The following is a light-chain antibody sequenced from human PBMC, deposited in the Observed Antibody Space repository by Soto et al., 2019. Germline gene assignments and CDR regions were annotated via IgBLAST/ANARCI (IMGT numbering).Light chain of an antibody. CDR2: DTS. V-gene: IGKV3-15*01. J-gene: IGKJ5*01. CDR1: QSVSSS. Sequence: EIVVTQSPATLSVSPGERVTLSCRASQSVSSSLAWYQQRPGQAPRLLIYDTSTRAAGIAARFSGSGSGTEFTLTISSLQSEDFAVYYCQQYVHWPPGTFGQGTRLEIK. CDR3: QQYVHWPPGT.